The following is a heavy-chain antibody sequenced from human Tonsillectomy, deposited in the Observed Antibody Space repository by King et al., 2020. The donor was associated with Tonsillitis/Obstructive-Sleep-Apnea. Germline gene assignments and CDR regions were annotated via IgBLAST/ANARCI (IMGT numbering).Heavy chain of an antibody. V-gene: IGHV3-23*04. CDR1: GFIFRNYA. CDR2: INDRGDLP. Sequence: VQLVESGGGLVQPGGSLRLSCAASGFIFRNYAMNWVRRAPGKGLEWLSIINDRGDLPYTADSVKGRFTISRDNSKNTLYLQMNSLRVEDTAVYYCARDSGGSGWSDFEYWGQGTLVTVSS. D-gene: IGHD6-19*01. CDR3: ARDSGGSGWSDFEY. J-gene: IGHJ4*02.